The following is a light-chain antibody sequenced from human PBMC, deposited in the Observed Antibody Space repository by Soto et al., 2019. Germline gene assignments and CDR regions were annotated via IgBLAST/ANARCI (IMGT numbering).Light chain of an antibody. Sequence: QSVLTQPPSVSAAPGQKVTISCSGSTSNIANNFVSWYQQLPGTAPKLLIYETYRRPSGIPDRFSASKFGTSATLDITGLQTGDEADYYCGTWDISLNIVIFGGGTKVTVL. CDR1: TSNIANNF. CDR2: ETY. CDR3: GTWDISLNIVI. V-gene: IGLV1-51*02. J-gene: IGLJ2*01.